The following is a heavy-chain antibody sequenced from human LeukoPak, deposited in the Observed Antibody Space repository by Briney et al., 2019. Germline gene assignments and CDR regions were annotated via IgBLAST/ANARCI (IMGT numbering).Heavy chain of an antibody. CDR1: GFTFSVAA. CDR3: AKDREVRGVMPYYFDY. J-gene: IGHJ4*02. V-gene: IGHV3-23*01. CDR2: IGASGEST. D-gene: IGHD3-10*01. Sequence: GGSLRLSCAASGFTFSVAAMAWVRQAPGKGLEWVSLIGASGESTYYADSVKGRFTISRDNSKNTLYLQMNSLRAEDTALYYCAKDREVRGVMPYYFDYWGQGTLVTVSS.